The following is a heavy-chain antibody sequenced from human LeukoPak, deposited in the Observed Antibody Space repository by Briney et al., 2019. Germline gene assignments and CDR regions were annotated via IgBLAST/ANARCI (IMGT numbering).Heavy chain of an antibody. J-gene: IGHJ4*02. CDR2: ISGTGGST. CDR3: AKGGLGAGKRVPFDY. Sequence: GGSLRLSCVASGFTFSGNAMSWVRQAPGKGLEWVSGISGTGGSTYYADSVKGRFTISRDNSKSTLYLQMNSLRAEDTAVYYCAKGGLGAGKRVPFDYWGQGTLVTVSS. CDR1: GFTFSGNA. D-gene: IGHD4/OR15-4a*01. V-gene: IGHV3-23*01.